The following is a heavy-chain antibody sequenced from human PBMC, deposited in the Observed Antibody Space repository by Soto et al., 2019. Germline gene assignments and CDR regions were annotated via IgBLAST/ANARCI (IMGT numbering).Heavy chain of an antibody. J-gene: IGHJ4*02. V-gene: IGHV4-30-4*01. CDR1: GGSISSGDYY. CDR2: IYYSGST. Sequence: PLETLSLTCTVSGGSISSGDYYWSWIRQPPGKGLEWIGYIYYSGSTYYNPSLKSRVTISVDKSKNQFSLKLNSVTAADTAVYYCARATGMAPFDYWGQGTLVTVSS. D-gene: IGHD5-18*01. CDR3: ARATGMAPFDY.